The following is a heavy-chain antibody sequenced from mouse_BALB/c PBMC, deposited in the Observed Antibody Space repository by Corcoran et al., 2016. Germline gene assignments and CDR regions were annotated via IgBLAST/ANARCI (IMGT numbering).Heavy chain of an antibody. CDR3: ASYGNYFDY. CDR1: GFNIKDYY. V-gene: IGHV14-1*02. Sequence: EVQLQQSGAELVRPGALVKLSCKASGFNIKDYYMHWVKQRPEQGLEWIGWIDPENGNTIYDPKFQGKASITADTSSNTAYLQLSSLTSEDTAVYYGASYGNYFDYWGQGTTLTVSS. J-gene: IGHJ2*01. CDR2: IDPENGNT. D-gene: IGHD2-1*01.